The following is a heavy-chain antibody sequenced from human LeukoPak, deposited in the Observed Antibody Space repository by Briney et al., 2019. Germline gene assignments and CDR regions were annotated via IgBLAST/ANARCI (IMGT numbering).Heavy chain of an antibody. D-gene: IGHD3-22*01. CDR3: ARVGYYDSSGPTGY. CDR2: IKQDGSEK. J-gene: IGHJ4*02. CDR1: GFTFSSYW. V-gene: IGHV3-7*01. Sequence: PGGSLRLSCAASGFTFSSYWMSWVRQAPGKGLEWVANIKQDGSEKYYVDSVKGRFTISRDNSKNTLYLQMNSLRAEDTAVYYCARVGYYDSSGPTGYWGQGTLVTVSS.